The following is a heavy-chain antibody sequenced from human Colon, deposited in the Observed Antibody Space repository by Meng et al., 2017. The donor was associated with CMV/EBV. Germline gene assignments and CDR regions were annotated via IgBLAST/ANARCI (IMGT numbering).Heavy chain of an antibody. CDR1: GFTFTNNK. CDR3: VKDLGLWNPPFLTDL. J-gene: IGHJ5*02. D-gene: IGHD2-21*01. CDR2: IFRGGET. V-gene: IGHV3-66*02. Sequence: GESLKISCAASGFTFTNNKIHWVRQAPGKGLEWISVIFRGGETYYADSVKGRFIISRDNSNNTVYLHLNGLRSEDTAVYYCVKDLGLWNPPFLTDLWGQGTLVTVSS.